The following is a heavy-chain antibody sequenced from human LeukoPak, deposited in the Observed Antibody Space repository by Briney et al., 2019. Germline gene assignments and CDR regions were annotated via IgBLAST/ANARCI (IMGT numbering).Heavy chain of an antibody. Sequence: PGGSLRLSCVASGFTFSSYEMNWVRQVPGKALEWVSYIDFGGRIINYADHVKGRFTISRDNAKNPVYLQMNSLRAEDTAVYYCARGIGLERRYFQFDYWGQGILVTVSS. CDR1: GFTFSSYE. J-gene: IGHJ4*02. CDR2: IDFGGRII. CDR3: ARGIGLERRYFQFDY. D-gene: IGHD1-1*01. V-gene: IGHV3-48*03.